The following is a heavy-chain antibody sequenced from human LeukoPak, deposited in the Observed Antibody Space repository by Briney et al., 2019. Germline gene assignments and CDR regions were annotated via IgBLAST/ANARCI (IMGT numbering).Heavy chain of an antibody. Sequence: PSETLSLTCTVSGGSISSGSYYWSWIRQPAGKGLEWIGRIYTSGSTNYNPSLKSRVTISVDTSKNQFSLKLSSVTAADTAVYYCAGYYGSGSLFYFDYWGQRTLVTVSS. V-gene: IGHV4-61*02. D-gene: IGHD3-10*01. CDR1: GGSISSGSYY. J-gene: IGHJ4*02. CDR2: IYTSGST. CDR3: AGYYGSGSLFYFDY.